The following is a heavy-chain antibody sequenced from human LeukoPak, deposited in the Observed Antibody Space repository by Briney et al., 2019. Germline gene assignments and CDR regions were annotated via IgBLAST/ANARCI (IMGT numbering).Heavy chain of an antibody. D-gene: IGHD6-13*01. CDR2: IKQDGSEK. V-gene: IGHV3-7*05. CDR3: SLEGSSWYRYFQH. Sequence: GGSLRLSCAASGFTFSSYWMSWVRQAPGRGLEWVANIKQDGSEKYYVDSVKGRFTISRDNAKNSLYLQMNSLRAEDTAVYYSSLEGSSWYRYFQHWGQGTLVTVSS. CDR1: GFTFSSYW. J-gene: IGHJ1*01.